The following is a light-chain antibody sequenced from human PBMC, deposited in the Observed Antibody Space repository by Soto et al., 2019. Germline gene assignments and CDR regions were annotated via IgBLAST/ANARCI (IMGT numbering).Light chain of an antibody. V-gene: IGKV3-20*01. CDR2: GAS. J-gene: IGKJ2*01. CDR3: QQYGSSGYT. Sequence: EIVLTQSPGTLSLSPGERATLSCRASQSVSSSYLAWYQQKPGQAPRLLIYGASSRPTGIPDRFSGSGSGTDFTLTISRLEPEDFAVYYCQQYGSSGYTFGQGTMLEIK. CDR1: QSVSSSY.